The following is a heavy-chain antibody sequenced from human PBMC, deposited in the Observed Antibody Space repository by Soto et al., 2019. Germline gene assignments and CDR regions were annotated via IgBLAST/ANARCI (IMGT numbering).Heavy chain of an antibody. V-gene: IGHV3-7*03. CDR2: INEAGSEK. CDR3: ARGRGMGL. Sequence: EVQLVESGGGLVQPGGSLRLSCAASGVSFSTFWMTWVRQAPGKGLDWVANINEAGSEKNYADSVKGRFTISRDNAEKSLYLHMDSLRAEDTAVYYCARGRGMGLWDQGTTVTVSS. J-gene: IGHJ6*02. CDR1: GVSFSTFW.